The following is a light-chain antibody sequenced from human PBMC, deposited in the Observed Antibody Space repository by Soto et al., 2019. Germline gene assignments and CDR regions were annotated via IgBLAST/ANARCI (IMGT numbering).Light chain of an antibody. CDR2: DVS. CDR3: QQYNNWPFS. CDR1: PGVTTN. J-gene: IGKJ5*01. V-gene: IGKV3-15*01. Sequence: VMTQSPATLSVSPGERATLSCRASPGVTTNIAWYQQKSGQSPRILIYDVSIRATGVPARFSGTGAETDFTLTISGLQSEDSAVYFCQQYNNWPFSFGQGTRLEIK.